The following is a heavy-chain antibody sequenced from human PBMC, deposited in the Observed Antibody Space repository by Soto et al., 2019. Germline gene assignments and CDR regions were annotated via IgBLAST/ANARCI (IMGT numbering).Heavy chain of an antibody. CDR1: GFTFSNFA. Sequence: ESGGGVVQPGRSLRLSCAASGFTFSNFAMHWVRQAPGRGLEWVALISYDGANKYYADSVKGRFTISRDNSWNTLYLQMNSLRAEDTAVYYCARDHGSSYAFDVWGQGTMVTVSS. CDR3: ARDHGSSYAFDV. CDR2: ISYDGANK. J-gene: IGHJ3*01. D-gene: IGHD6-6*01. V-gene: IGHV3-30-3*01.